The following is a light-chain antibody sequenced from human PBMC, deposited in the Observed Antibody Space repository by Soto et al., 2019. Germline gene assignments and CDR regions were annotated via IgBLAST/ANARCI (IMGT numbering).Light chain of an antibody. CDR2: DAS. CDR1: QSVSNS. V-gene: IGKV3-11*01. J-gene: IGKJ3*01. CDR3: QQRYTWPS. Sequence: ETVLTQSPATLSLSPGKRAILSCRASQSVSNSLAWYLQKPGQAPRLLIYDASNRATGVPARFSGSGSGTDFTLTITSLEPEDFAVYYCQQRYTWPSFGPGTKVDIK.